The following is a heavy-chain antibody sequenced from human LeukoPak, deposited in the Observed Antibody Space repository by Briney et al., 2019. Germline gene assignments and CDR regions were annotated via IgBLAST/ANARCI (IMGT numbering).Heavy chain of an antibody. CDR3: ANGSGDYKVSRRQAQN. CDR2: INSDGSIT. V-gene: IGHV3-74*01. D-gene: IGHD4-17*01. CDR1: GNYW. Sequence: GGSLRLSCAASGNYWMHWVRQAPGKGLVWVSHINSDGSITSYADSVKGRFTISRDNAKNTLYLQMNSLRAEDTAVYYCANGSGDYKVSRRQAQNWGQGTLVTVSS. J-gene: IGHJ4*02.